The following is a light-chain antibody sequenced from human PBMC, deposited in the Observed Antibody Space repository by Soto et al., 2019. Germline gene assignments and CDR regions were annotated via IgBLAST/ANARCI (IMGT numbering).Light chain of an antibody. CDR1: SSNIGNNY. CDR2: DNN. CDR3: GTWDTSLSARWV. Sequence: QAVVTQPPSVSAAPGQKVTISCSGSSSNIGNNYVSWYQHLPGTAPKLLIYDNNKRPSGIPDRFSGSKSGTSATLGITGLQTGDEADYYCGTWDTSLSARWVFGGGTKVTVL. V-gene: IGLV1-51*01. J-gene: IGLJ2*01.